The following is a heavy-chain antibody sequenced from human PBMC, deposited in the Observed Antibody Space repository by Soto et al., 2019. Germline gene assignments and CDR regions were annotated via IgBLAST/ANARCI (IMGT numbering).Heavy chain of an antibody. CDR2: MNPNSGNT. J-gene: IGHJ6*02. CDR1: GYTFTSYD. D-gene: IGHD2-8*01. CDR3: AFNSLYSSGIYGMDV. Sequence: QVQLVQYGAEVKKPGASVKVSCKASGYTFTSYDINWVRQATGQGLEWMGWMNPNSGNTGYAQKFQGRVTMTRNTSISTAYMELSSLRSEDTAVYYCAFNSLYSSGIYGMDVWGQGTTVTVSS. V-gene: IGHV1-8*01.